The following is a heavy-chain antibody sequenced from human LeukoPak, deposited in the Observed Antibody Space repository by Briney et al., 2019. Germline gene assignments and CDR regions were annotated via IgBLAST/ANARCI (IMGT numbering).Heavy chain of an antibody. D-gene: IGHD6-19*01. CDR2: IHYDGSNK. CDR1: GFTFSSYG. V-gene: IGHV3-30*02. Sequence: GGSLRLSCAASGFTFSSYGMHWVRQAPGKGLEWVAFIHYDGSNKYYADSVKGRFTISRDNSRNTLYLQMNSLRAEDTAVYYCAKDASSGFTRYFDYWGQGTLVTVSS. J-gene: IGHJ4*02. CDR3: AKDASSGFTRYFDY.